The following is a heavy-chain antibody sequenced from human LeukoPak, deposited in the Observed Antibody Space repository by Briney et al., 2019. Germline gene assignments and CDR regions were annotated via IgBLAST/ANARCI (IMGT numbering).Heavy chain of an antibody. D-gene: IGHD6-13*01. CDR2: ISSSGSAI. CDR3: ARDVRSRWFSDY. CDR1: GFTFNNYN. Sequence: GGSLRLSCAASGFTFNNYNMNWVRQAPGKGLEWVSYISSSGSAIYYADSVKGRFTISRDNAKNSLYMQMNSLRAEDTAVYYCARDVRSRWFSDYWGQGTLVTVSS. V-gene: IGHV3-48*01. J-gene: IGHJ4*02.